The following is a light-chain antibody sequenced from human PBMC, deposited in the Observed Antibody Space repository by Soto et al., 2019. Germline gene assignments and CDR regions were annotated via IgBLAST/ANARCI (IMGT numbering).Light chain of an antibody. CDR1: QSVSSY. Sequence: EIVLTQSPATLSLSPGERATLSCSASQSVSSYLAWYQQKPGQAPRLLIYDASNRATGIPVRFSGSGSGTDFTLTISSLEPDDFAVYYCQQRSDWPSTFGGGTKVQIK. V-gene: IGKV3-11*01. CDR2: DAS. CDR3: QQRSDWPST. J-gene: IGKJ4*01.